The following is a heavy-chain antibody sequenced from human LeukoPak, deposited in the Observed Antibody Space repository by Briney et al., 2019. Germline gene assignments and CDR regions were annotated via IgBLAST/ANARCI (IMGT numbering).Heavy chain of an antibody. CDR1: GGTFSSYA. J-gene: IGHJ4*02. D-gene: IGHD6-13*01. CDR3: ARGQASPAAAGTALDY. V-gene: IGHV1-69*04. Sequence: SVKVSCKASGGTFSSYAISWVRQAPGQGLEWMGRIIPIPGIANYAQKFQGRVTITADKSTSTAYMELSSLRSEDTAVYYCARGQASPAAAGTALDYWGQGTLVTVSS. CDR2: IIPIPGIA.